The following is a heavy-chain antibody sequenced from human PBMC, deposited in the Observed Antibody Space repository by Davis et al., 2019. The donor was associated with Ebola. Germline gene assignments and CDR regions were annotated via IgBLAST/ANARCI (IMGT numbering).Heavy chain of an antibody. J-gene: IGHJ4*02. D-gene: IGHD2-2*01. CDR3: VKDRGGYCSSTSCFTGDF. V-gene: IGHV3-23*01. CDR1: GFSFSNYD. CDR2: ISDTGGGT. Sequence: GESLKISCAASGFSFSNYDMHWVRQAPGKGLEWVAAISDTGGGTFYADSVKGRFTISRDNSKNTLYLQMNSLGAEDTAVYYCVKDRGGYCSSTSCFTGDFWGQGTLVTVSS.